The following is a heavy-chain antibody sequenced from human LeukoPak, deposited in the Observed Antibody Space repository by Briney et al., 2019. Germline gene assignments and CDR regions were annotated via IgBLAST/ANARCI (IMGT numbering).Heavy chain of an antibody. CDR2: ISAYNGNT. J-gene: IGHJ6*03. Sequence: ASVKVSCKASGYTFTNYGISWVRQAPGQGLEWMGRISAYNGNTNYAQKFQGRVTMTTDTSTGTAYMELRSLRSDDTAVYYCARATYYYDSSGYRGLYYYMDVWGKGTTVTVSS. V-gene: IGHV1-18*01. CDR1: GYTFTNYG. D-gene: IGHD3-22*01. CDR3: ARATYYYDSSGYRGLYYYMDV.